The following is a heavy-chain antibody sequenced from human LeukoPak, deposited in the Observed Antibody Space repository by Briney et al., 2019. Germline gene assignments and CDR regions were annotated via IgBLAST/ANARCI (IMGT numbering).Heavy chain of an antibody. CDR2: ISSSGSTI. J-gene: IGHJ4*02. D-gene: IGHD3-16*02. Sequence: GGSLRLSCAASGFTFSDYYMSWIRQAPGKGLEWVSYISSSGSTIYYADSVKGRFTISRDNAKNSLYLQMNSLRAEDTAVYYCARVYYDYVWGSYRENAFDYWGQGTLVTVSS. CDR3: ARVYYDYVWGSYRENAFDY. CDR1: GFTFSDYY. V-gene: IGHV3-11*01.